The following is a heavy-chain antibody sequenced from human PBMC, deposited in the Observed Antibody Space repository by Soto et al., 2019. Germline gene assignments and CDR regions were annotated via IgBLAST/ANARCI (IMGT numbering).Heavy chain of an antibody. D-gene: IGHD5-18*01. Sequence: GGSLRLSCAASGFSFSNYWMSWVRQAPGKGLEWVANIKQDGSEKYYVDSVRGRFIISRDNARNSLYLQMNSQRAEDTAVYYCARGIGAMVTRFDYWGQGTLVTVSS. V-gene: IGHV3-7*01. J-gene: IGHJ4*02. CDR3: ARGIGAMVTRFDY. CDR1: GFSFSNYW. CDR2: IKQDGSEK.